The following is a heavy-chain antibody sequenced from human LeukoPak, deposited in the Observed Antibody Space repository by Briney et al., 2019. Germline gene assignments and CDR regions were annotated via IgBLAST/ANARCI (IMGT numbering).Heavy chain of an antibody. CDR3: ARDRPGEYFQH. J-gene: IGHJ1*01. CDR2: IYTSGST. Sequence: PSETLSLTCTVSGGSISSAGYYWSWIRQPAGKGLEWIGRIYTSGSTNYNPSLKSRVTISVDTSKNQFSLNLSSVTTSDTAVYYCARDRPGEYFQHWGQGTLVTVSS. CDR1: GGSISSAGYY. V-gene: IGHV4-61*02.